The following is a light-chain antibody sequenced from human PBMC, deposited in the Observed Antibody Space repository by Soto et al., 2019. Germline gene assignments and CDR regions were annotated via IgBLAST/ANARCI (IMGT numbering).Light chain of an antibody. Sequence: QSALTQPPSASGSPGQSVTISCTGTSSDVGGYNYVSWYQQHPGKAPKLIIYEVNKRPSGVPDRFSGSKSGTTASLTVSGLQAEDEADYYCSSFAGWKNLWVFGGGTKLTVL. CDR2: EVN. CDR3: SSFAGWKNLWV. V-gene: IGLV2-8*01. CDR1: SSDVGGYNY. J-gene: IGLJ3*02.